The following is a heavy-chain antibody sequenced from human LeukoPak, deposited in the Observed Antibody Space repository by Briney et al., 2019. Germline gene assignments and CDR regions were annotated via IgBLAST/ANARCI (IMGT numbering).Heavy chain of an antibody. J-gene: IGHJ4*02. D-gene: IGHD6-19*01. CDR1: GFTFSSYS. V-gene: IGHV3-21*04. Sequence: GGSLRLSCAASGFTFSSYSMNWVRQAPEKGLEWVSSISSSSSYIYYADSVKGRFTISRDNAKNSLYLQMNSLRSDDTAVYYCARSDGSGGVSAKHFDYWGQGTLVTVSS. CDR2: ISSSSSYI. CDR3: ARSDGSGGVSAKHFDY.